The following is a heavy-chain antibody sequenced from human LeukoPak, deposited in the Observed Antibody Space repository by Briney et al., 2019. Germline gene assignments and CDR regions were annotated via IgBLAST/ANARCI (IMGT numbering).Heavy chain of an antibody. CDR1: GFTLSSYE. Sequence: GGSLRLSCIVSGFTLSSYEMSWIRQAPGKGLEWVASIEYSGGSAYYADSVKGRFTISRDNSQNTLYLQMNSLRAEDTAVYYCAKLVGTTSDFDYWGQGTLVTVSS. CDR3: AKLVGTTSDFDY. D-gene: IGHD1-26*01. CDR2: IEYSGGSA. V-gene: IGHV3-23*01. J-gene: IGHJ4*02.